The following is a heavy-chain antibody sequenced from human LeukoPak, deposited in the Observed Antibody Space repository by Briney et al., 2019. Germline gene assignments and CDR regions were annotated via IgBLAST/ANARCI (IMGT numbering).Heavy chain of an antibody. CDR3: ARISPYGSGTWSDY. D-gene: IGHD3-10*01. V-gene: IGHV2-70*04. CDR2: IDWDDDK. CDR1: GFLLSTSGMR. J-gene: IGHJ4*02. Sequence: GPTLVNPTQTLTLTCTFSGFLLSTSGMRVSWIRQPPGKALGWLARIDWDDDKFYSTSLKTRLTSSKDSSKTQVVLTMTNMDPVDTATYYCARISPYGSGTWSDYWGQGTLVTVSS.